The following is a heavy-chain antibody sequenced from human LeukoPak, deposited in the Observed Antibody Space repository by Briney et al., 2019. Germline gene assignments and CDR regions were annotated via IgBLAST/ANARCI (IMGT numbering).Heavy chain of an antibody. CDR3: ARVSVGGLRRKLQSDY. D-gene: IGHD1-26*01. CDR1: GGSISSYY. CDR2: IYYSGST. J-gene: IGHJ4*02. V-gene: IGHV4-59*12. Sequence: SETLSLTCTVSGGSISSYYWSWIRQPPGKGLEWIGYIYYSGSTNYNPSLKSRVTISVDTSKNQFSLKLSSVTAAGTAVYYCARVSVGGLRRKLQSDYWGQGTLVTVSS.